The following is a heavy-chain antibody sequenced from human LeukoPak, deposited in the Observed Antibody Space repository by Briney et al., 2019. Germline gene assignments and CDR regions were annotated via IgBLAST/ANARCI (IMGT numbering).Heavy chain of an antibody. V-gene: IGHV3-13*01. CDR3: ARGNSGYDFDY. CDR2: IGTAGDT. CDR1: GFTFSSYD. Sequence: GGSLRLSCAASGFTFSSYDMHWVRQATGKGLEWVSAIGTAGDTYYPGSVKGRFTISRENAKNSLYLQMNSLRAGDTAVYYCARGNSGYDFDYWGQGTLVTVSS. J-gene: IGHJ4*02. D-gene: IGHD5-12*01.